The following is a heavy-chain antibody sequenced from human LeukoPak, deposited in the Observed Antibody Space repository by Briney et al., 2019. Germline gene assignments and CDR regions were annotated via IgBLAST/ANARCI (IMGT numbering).Heavy chain of an antibody. V-gene: IGHV4-34*01. CDR1: GGSFSGYY. D-gene: IGHD6-13*01. CDR3: ARGYRAAALFQSFKCYFDY. J-gene: IGHJ4*02. Sequence: PSETLSLTCAVYGGSFSGYYWSWIRQPPGKGLEWIGEINHSGSTNYNPSLKSRVTISVDTSKNQFSLKLNSVTAADTAVYYCARGYRAAALFQSFKCYFDYWGQGTLVTVSS. CDR2: INHSGST.